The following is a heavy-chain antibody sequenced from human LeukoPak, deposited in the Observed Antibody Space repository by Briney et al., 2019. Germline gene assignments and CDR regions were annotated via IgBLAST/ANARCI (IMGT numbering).Heavy chain of an antibody. D-gene: IGHD6-13*01. J-gene: IGHJ4*02. V-gene: IGHV1-69*05. CDR3: ARDTCSSSWYVPNYFDY. Sequence: SVKVSCKASGGTFSSYAISWVRQAPGQGLEWMGRIIPIFGTANYAQKFQGRVTITTDESTSTAYMELSSLRSEDTAVYYCARDTCSSSWYVPNYFDYWGQGTLVTVSS. CDR2: IIPIFGTA. CDR1: GGTFSSYA.